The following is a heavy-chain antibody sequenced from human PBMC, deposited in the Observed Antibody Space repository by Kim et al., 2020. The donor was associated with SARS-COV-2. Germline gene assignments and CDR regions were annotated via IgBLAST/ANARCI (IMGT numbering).Heavy chain of an antibody. CDR3: AGPLAAAARPYYYYMDV. J-gene: IGHJ6*03. CDR1: GGSFSGYY. Sequence: SETLSLTCAVYGGSFSGYYWSWIRQPPGKGLEWIGEINHSGSTNYNPSLKSRVTISVDTSKNQFSLKLSSVTAADTAVYYCAGPLAAAARPYYYYMDVWGKGTTVTVSS. V-gene: IGHV4-34*01. D-gene: IGHD6-6*01. CDR2: INHSGST.